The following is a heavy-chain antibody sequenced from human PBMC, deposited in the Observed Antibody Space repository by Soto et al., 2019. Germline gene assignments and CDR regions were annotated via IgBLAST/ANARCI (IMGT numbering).Heavy chain of an antibody. Sequence: SETLCLTCTVSGDSITSSSYYWGWIRHPPGKGLECIGNIYYDGNTYYNPSLKSRVTISLDTSKNQFSLRLNSVTAADTAVYYCARSTIAPRLFMYPFDSWGQGTLVTVSS. V-gene: IGHV4-39*01. CDR3: ARSTIAPRLFMYPFDS. CDR2: IYYDGNT. CDR1: GDSITSSSYY. D-gene: IGHD6-6*01. J-gene: IGHJ4*02.